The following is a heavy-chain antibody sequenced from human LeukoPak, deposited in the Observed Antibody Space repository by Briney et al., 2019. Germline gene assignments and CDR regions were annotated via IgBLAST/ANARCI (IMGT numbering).Heavy chain of an antibody. CDR2: ISSSSSTI. D-gene: IGHD3-16*02. J-gene: IGHJ4*02. CDR1: GFTFSSYE. V-gene: IGHV3-48*03. Sequence: PGGSLRLSCAASGFTFSSYEMNWVRQAPGKGLEWVSYISSSSSTIYYADSVKGRFTISRDDSKNTLYLQMNSLRAEDTAIYYCAKAYFWVWGSYRLGVDYFDYWGQGTLVTVFS. CDR3: AKAYFWVWGSYRLGVDYFDY.